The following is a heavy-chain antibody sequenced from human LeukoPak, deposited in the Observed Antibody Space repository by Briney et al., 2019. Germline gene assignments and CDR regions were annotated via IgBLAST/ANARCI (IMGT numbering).Heavy chain of an antibody. J-gene: IGHJ4*02. CDR3: ARAHMDYDSSGYYLQGDFDY. V-gene: IGHV1-18*01. Sequence: ASVKVSCKASGYTFTSYGISWVRQAPGQGLEWMGWISAYNGNTNYAQKLQDRVTMTTDTSTSTAYMELRSLRSDDTAVYYCARAHMDYDSSGYYLQGDFDYWGQGTLVTVSS. CDR1: GYTFTSYG. CDR2: ISAYNGNT. D-gene: IGHD3-22*01.